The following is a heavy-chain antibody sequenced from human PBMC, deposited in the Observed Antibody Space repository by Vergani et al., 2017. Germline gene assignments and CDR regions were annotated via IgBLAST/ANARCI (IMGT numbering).Heavy chain of an antibody. CDR2: INHSGST. Sequence: QLQLQASDPGLVKPSETLSLTCTVSGGSIRSTFYYWGWIRQPPGKGLEWIGEINHSGSTNYNPSLKSRVTISMDTSKSQFSLKLTSVTAADTAVYYCVRRTFYYGSGSSSWFDPWGQGVLVTVSS. CDR1: GGSIRSTFYY. J-gene: IGHJ5*02. CDR3: VRRTFYYGSGSSSWFDP. D-gene: IGHD3-10*01. V-gene: IGHV4-39*01.